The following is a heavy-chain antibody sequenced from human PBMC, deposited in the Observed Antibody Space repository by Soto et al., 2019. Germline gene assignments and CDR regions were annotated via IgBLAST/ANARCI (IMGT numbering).Heavy chain of an antibody. CDR2: IWYDGSNK. CDR3: ASAYGDWRYFDY. CDR1: GFTFSSYG. D-gene: IGHD3-10*01. J-gene: IGHJ4*02. Sequence: QVQLVESGGGVVQPGRSLRLSCAASGFTFSSYGMHWVRQAPGKGPEWLAVIWYDGSNKYYADSVKGRFTISRDNSKNTLYMQMNSLRAEDTAVYYCASAYGDWRYFDYWGQGTLVTVSS. V-gene: IGHV3-33*03.